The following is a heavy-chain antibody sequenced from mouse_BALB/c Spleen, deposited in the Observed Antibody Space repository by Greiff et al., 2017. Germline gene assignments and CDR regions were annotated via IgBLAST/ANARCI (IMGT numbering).Heavy chain of an antibody. V-gene: IGHV5-6*01. J-gene: IGHJ4*01. D-gene: IGHD1-2*01. CDR3: ASPATREVYYYAMDY. CDR2: ISSGGSYT. CDR1: GFTFSSYG. Sequence: EVKLVESGGDLVKPGGSLKLSCAASGFTFSSYGMSWVRQTPDKRLEWVATISSGGSYTYYPDSVKGRFTISRDNAKNTLYLQMSSLKSEDTAMYYCASPATREVYYYAMDYWGQGTSVTVSS.